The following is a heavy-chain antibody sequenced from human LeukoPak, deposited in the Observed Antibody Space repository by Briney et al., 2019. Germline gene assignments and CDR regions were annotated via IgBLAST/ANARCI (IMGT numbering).Heavy chain of an antibody. CDR2: IRFDGSNT. V-gene: IGHV3-30*02. Sequence: PGGSLRLSCAASGFTVSSNYMSWVRQAPGKGLEWVSFIRFDGSNTYHADSVKGRFTISRDNSKNTLYLQMNSLTSEDTAVYYCAKVKTDILIPDSWGQGTLVTVSS. CDR3: AKVKTDILIPDS. CDR1: GFTVSSNY. J-gene: IGHJ5*01. D-gene: IGHD2-21*02.